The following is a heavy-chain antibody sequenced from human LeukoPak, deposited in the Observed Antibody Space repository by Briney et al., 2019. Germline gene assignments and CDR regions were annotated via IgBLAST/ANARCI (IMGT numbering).Heavy chain of an antibody. CDR2: ISAYNGNI. J-gene: IGHJ6*04. D-gene: IGHD2-15*01. V-gene: IGHV1-18*04. CDR3: ARSEGLLKSPNYYFYGMDV. CDR1: GYIFASYA. Sequence: ASVKVSCKASGYIFASYAITWVRQAPGQGFEWMGWISAYNGNIKYAQKFQGRLTMTTDTSTSTANMELRSLRSDDTAVYYCARSEGLLKSPNYYFYGMDVWGKGITVTVSS.